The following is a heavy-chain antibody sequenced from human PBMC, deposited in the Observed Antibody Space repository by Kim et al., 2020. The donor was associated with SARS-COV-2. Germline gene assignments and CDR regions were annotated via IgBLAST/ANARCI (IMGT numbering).Heavy chain of an antibody. CDR2: NT. J-gene: IGHJ4*02. Sequence: NTRYSRECQARVSITRNTSASTAYLGLGGLRSEDTAVYYCAREAVAGAFDYWGRGTLVTVSS. D-gene: IGHD6-19*01. V-gene: IGHV1-3*01. CDR3: AREAVAGAFDY.